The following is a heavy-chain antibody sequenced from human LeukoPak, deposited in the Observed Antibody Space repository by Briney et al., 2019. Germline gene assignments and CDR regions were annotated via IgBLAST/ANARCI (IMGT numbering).Heavy chain of an antibody. Sequence: GGSLRLSCAASGFTFSSYSMNWVRQAPGKGLEWVSSISSSSSYIYYADSVKGRSTISRDNAKNSLYLQMNSLRAEDTAVYYCARGDYDFWSGYYPFDYWGQGTLVTVSS. CDR3: ARGDYDFWSGYYPFDY. V-gene: IGHV3-21*01. CDR2: ISSSSSYI. CDR1: GFTFSSYS. D-gene: IGHD3-3*01. J-gene: IGHJ4*02.